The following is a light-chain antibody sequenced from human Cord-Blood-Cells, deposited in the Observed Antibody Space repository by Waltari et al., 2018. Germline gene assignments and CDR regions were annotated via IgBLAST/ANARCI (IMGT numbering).Light chain of an antibody. J-gene: IGLJ2*01. Sequence: QSALTQPASVSGSPGQSITISCTGTSSDVGGYNYVSWYQQHPGKAPKLMIYDVSNRPAGVSNRFSCSKSGNTASLTISGLQAEDEADYYCSSYTSSSTVVFCGGTKLTVL. V-gene: IGLV2-14*01. CDR3: SSYTSSSTVV. CDR2: DVS. CDR1: SSDVGGYNY.